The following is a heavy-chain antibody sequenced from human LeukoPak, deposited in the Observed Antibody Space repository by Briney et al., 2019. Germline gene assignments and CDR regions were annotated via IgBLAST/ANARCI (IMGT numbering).Heavy chain of an antibody. J-gene: IGHJ6*02. D-gene: IGHD3-10*01. CDR1: GYSFTSYW. CDR3: ARRGYYYYGMDV. Sequence: GESLKISCKGPGYSFTSYWISWVRQMPGKGLEWMGRIDPSDSYTNYSPSFQGHVTISADKSISTAYLQWSSLKASDTAMYYCARRGYYYYGMDVWGQGTTVTVSS. CDR2: IDPSDSYT. V-gene: IGHV5-10-1*01.